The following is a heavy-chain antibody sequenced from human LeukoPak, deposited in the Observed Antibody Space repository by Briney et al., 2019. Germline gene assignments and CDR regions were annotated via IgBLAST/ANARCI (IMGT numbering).Heavy chain of an antibody. D-gene: IGHD3-22*01. J-gene: IGHJ6*03. CDR3: ARDRDPYYYDSSGQYSAYMDV. V-gene: IGHV1-2*02. CDR2: INPNSGGT. Sequence: ASVKVSCKASGYTFTGYYMHWVRQAPGQGLEWMGWINPNSGGTNYAQKFQGRVTMTRDTSISTAYMELSRLRSDDTAVYYCARDRDPYYYDSSGQYSAYMDVWGKGTTVTVSS. CDR1: GYTFTGYY.